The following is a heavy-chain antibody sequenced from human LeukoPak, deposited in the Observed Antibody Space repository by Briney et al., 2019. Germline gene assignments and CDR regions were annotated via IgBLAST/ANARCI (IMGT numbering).Heavy chain of an antibody. V-gene: IGHV4-30-2*01. CDR3: ARGPVKGRGYYCYGMDV. Sequence: SQTLSLTCAVSGGSISSGGYSWSWIRQPPGKGLEWIGYIYHSGSTYYNPSLKSRVTISVDRSKNQFSLKLSSVTAADTAVYYCARGPVKGRGYYCYGMDVWGQGTTVTVSS. D-gene: IGHD6-19*01. CDR2: IYHSGST. CDR1: GGSISSGGYS. J-gene: IGHJ6*02.